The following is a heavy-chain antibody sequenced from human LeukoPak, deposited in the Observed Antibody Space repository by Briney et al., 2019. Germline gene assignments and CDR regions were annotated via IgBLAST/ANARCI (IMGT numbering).Heavy chain of an antibody. CDR1: GYTFTGYY. D-gene: IGHD2-2*02. V-gene: IGHV1-2*02. J-gene: IGHJ4*02. CDR3: ARGLAISYQLLYEMTAPFDY. CDR2: INPNSGGT. Sequence: GASVKVSCKASGYTFTGYYMHWVRQAPGQGLEWMGWINPNSGGTNYAQKFQGRVTMTRDTSISTAYMELRRLRSDDTAVYYCARGLAISYQLLYEMTAPFDYWGQGTLVTVSS.